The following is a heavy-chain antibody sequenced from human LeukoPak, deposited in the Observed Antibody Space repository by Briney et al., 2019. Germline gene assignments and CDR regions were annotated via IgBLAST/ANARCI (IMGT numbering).Heavy chain of an antibody. Sequence: PSETLSLSCTVSGGSIRDTSYSCGWIRQPPGRGLEWIGQIYYSGSTQYSPSLRSRVTISIDTFKTQFSLKLMSVTAADTAVYYCARLDSRGYDDYWGQGALVTVSS. CDR2: IYYSGST. J-gene: IGHJ4*02. D-gene: IGHD3-22*01. CDR3: ARLDSRGYDDY. V-gene: IGHV4-39*01. CDR1: GGSIRDTSYS.